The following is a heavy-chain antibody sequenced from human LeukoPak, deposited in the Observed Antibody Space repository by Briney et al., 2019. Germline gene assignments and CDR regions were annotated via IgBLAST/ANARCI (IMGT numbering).Heavy chain of an antibody. CDR2: IYSGGST. J-gene: IGHJ1*01. D-gene: IGHD3-22*01. Sequence: GGSLTLSCAASGFTVSSNYMSWVRQAPGKGLEWVSVIYSGGSTYYADSVKGRFTISRDNSKNTLYLQMNSLRAEDTAVYYCARVPAGGPYDSSGYWPEYFHHWGQGTLVTVSS. CDR3: ARVPAGGPYDSSGYWPEYFHH. CDR1: GFTVSSNY. V-gene: IGHV3-66*01.